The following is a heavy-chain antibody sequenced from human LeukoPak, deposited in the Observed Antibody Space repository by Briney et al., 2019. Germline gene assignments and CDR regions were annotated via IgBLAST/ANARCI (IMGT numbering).Heavy chain of an antibody. CDR2: ISSSGSTI. CDR3: ARSVAFTDFWSGYSPYYMDV. J-gene: IGHJ6*03. V-gene: IGHV3-11*04. D-gene: IGHD3-3*01. CDR1: GFTFSDYY. Sequence: GGSLRLSCAASGFTFSDYYMSWIRQAPGKGLKWVSYISSSGSTIYYADSVKGRFTISRDNAKNSLYLQMNSLRAEDTAVYYCARSVAFTDFWSGYSPYYMDVWGKGTTVTVSS.